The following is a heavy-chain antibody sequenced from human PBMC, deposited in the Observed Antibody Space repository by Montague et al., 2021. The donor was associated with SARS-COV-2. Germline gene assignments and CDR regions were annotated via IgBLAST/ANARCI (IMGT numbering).Heavy chain of an antibody. Sequence: SETLSLTCAVHGGSFSGYYWSWIRQPPGKGLEWIGEINHSGSTNYNPSLKSRVSISVDTSKNQFSLKLSSVTAADTAVYYCARFTSTGSGSYYIFDYWGQGTLVTVSS. V-gene: IGHV4-34*01. CDR1: GGSFSGYY. J-gene: IGHJ4*02. D-gene: IGHD1-26*01. CDR3: ARFTSTGSGSYYIFDY. CDR2: INHSGST.